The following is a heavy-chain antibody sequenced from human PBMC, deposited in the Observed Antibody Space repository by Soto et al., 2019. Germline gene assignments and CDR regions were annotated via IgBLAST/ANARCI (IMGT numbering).Heavy chain of an antibody. Sequence: QVQLVQSGAEVKKPGSSVKVSCKASGGIFSTYAISWLRQAPGQGLEWRGGIIPIFGTPNYAQRFQGRVTITADDATSTAYMELSRLRSEDTAVYYCARDRDDYGSGNYYNRIDFWGQGTLVTVSS. CDR1: GGIFSTYA. CDR2: IIPIFGTP. V-gene: IGHV1-69*01. CDR3: ARDRDDYGSGNYYNRIDF. D-gene: IGHD3-10*01. J-gene: IGHJ4*02.